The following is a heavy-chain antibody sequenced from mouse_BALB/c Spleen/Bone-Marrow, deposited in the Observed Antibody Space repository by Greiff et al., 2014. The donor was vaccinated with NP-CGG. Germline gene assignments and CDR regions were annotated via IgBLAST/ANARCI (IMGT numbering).Heavy chain of an antibody. J-gene: IGHJ4*01. V-gene: IGHV5-12-2*01. CDR1: GFTFSSYT. D-gene: IGHD3-1*01. Sequence: EVMLVESGGGLVQPGGSLKLSCAASGFTFSSYTVSWVRQTPEKRLEWVAYISNGGGSTYYPDTVKGRFTISRDNAKNTLYLQMSSLNAEDAAKYCCARQLGLRWAMDYWGQGTSVTVSS. CDR2: ISNGGGST. CDR3: ARQLGLRWAMDY.